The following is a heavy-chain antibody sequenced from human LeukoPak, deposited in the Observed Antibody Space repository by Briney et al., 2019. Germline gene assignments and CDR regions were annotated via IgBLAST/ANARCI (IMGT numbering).Heavy chain of an antibody. CDR2: IYHSGDT. J-gene: IGHJ5*02. CDR1: GYSVSSGYY. V-gene: IGHV4-38-2*02. D-gene: IGHD2-2*01. Sequence: SETLSLTCTVSGYSVSSGYYWGWIRQPPGKGLEWIASIYHSGDTYYNPSLRSRVTISLDTSKNQLSLKLSSVTAADTAVYYCARSKAHLSTSWYGNWFDPWGQGTLVTVSS. CDR3: ARSKAHLSTSWYGNWFDP.